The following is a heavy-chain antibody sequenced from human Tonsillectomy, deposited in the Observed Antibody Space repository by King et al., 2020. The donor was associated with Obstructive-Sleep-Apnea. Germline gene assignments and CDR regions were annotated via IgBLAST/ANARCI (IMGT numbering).Heavy chain of an antibody. CDR1: GGTFSSYA. V-gene: IGHV1-69*04. CDR2: IIPILGIA. J-gene: IGHJ5*02. Sequence: QLVQSGAEVKKPGSSVKVSCKASGGTFSSYAISWVRQAPGQGLEWMGRIIPILGIANYAQKFQGRVTITAAKSTSTAYMELSSLRSEDTAVYYCARVKGGSYGFFGWFDPWGQGTLVTVSS. CDR3: ARVKGGSYGFFGWFDP. D-gene: IGHD5-18*01.